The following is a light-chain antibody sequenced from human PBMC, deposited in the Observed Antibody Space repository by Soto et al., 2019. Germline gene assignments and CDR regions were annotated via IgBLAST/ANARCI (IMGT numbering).Light chain of an antibody. CDR2: GAS. CDR1: QSVRSTY. Sequence: EVVMTQSPGTVSLSPEERASLSCRASQSVRSTYLAWYQQKPGQAPRLLIYGASSRATGIPDRFSGSGSGTDFTLAISRLEPEDFAVYYCQQYCSSPFTFGGGTKVEIK. J-gene: IGKJ4*01. V-gene: IGKV3-20*01. CDR3: QQYCSSPFT.